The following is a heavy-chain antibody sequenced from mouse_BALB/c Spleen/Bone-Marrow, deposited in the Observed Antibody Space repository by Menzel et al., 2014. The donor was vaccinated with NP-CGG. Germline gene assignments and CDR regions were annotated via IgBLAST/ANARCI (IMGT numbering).Heavy chain of an antibody. CDR2: INPSNGGT. J-gene: IGHJ1*01. D-gene: IGHD2-1*01. V-gene: IGHV1S81*02. CDR3: TRSYYGNYFDV. Sequence: VQLQQSGAELVKPGASVKLSCKASGYTFTSYYMYWVKQRPGQGLEWIGEINPSNGGTNFNEKFKSKATLTVDKSSSTAHMQLSSLTSEDSAVYYCTRSYYGNYFDVWGAGTTVTVSS. CDR1: GYTFTSYY.